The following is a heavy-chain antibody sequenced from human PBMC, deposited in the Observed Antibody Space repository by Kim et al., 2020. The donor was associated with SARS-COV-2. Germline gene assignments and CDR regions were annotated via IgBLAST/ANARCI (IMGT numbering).Heavy chain of an antibody. CDR3: ARARGYSLSRDAFDI. J-gene: IGHJ3*02. V-gene: IGHV1-69*01. D-gene: IGHD5-18*01. Sequence: KFQGRVTITPDEATRTAYMGLSSLRSEDTAVYYCARARGYSLSRDAFDIWGQGTMVTVSS.